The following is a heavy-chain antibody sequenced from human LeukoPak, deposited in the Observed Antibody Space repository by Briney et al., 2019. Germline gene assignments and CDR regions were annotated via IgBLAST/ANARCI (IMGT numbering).Heavy chain of an antibody. J-gene: IGHJ4*02. Sequence: PSETLSLTCAVYGGSFSGYYWSWIRQPPGKGLEWIGEINHSGSTNYNPSLKSRVTISVDTSKNQFSLNLNSVTAADTAVYYCARVGPDRLAGYWGQGTLVTVSS. CDR1: GGSFSGYY. CDR3: ARVGPDRLAGY. V-gene: IGHV4-34*01. CDR2: INHSGST. D-gene: IGHD1-14*01.